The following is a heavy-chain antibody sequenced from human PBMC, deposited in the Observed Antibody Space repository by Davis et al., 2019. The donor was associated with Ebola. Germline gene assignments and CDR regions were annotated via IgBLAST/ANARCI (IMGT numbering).Heavy chain of an antibody. CDR3: ARQKVYYYGSGSYYSGYFDY. CDR2: IYPGDSDT. J-gene: IGHJ4*02. Sequence: GESLKISCKGSGYSFTSYWIGWVRQMPGKGLEWMGIIYPGDSDTRYSPSFQGQVTISADKSISTAYLQWSSLKASDTAMYYCARQKVYYYGSGSYYSGYFDYGGQGTLVTVSS. V-gene: IGHV5-51*01. CDR1: GYSFTSYW. D-gene: IGHD3-10*01.